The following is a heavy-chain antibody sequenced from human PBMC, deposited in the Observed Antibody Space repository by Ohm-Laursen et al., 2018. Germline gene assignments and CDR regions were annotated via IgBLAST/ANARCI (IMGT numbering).Heavy chain of an antibody. J-gene: IGHJ4*02. CDR1: GGSISSYY. V-gene: IGHV4-59*01. CDR2: IYYSGST. CDR3: ARGVTGGGGGLDY. D-gene: IGHD2-21*02. Sequence: SETLSLTCVVSGGSISSYYWSWIRQPPGKGLEWIGYIYYSGSTNYNPSLKSRVTISQDTSKNQFSLKLSSVTAADTAVYYCARGVTGGGGGLDYWGQGTLVTVSS.